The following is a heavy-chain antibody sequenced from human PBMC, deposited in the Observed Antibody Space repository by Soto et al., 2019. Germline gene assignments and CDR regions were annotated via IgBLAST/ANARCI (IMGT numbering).Heavy chain of an antibody. D-gene: IGHD2-2*01. CDR3: ARTPVVVPAAKYYFDY. CDR1: GFTFSSYN. J-gene: IGHJ4*02. V-gene: IGHV3-48*01. Sequence: GGSLRLSCAASGFTFSSYNMNWVRQAPGKGLEWVSYISSSSSTIYYADSVKGRFTISRDNAKNSLYLQMNSLRAEDTAVYYCARTPVVVPAAKYYFDYWGQGTLVTVSS. CDR2: ISSSSSTI.